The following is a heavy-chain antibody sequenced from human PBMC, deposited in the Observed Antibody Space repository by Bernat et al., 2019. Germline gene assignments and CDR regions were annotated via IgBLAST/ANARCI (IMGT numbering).Heavy chain of an antibody. CDR3: ARDPAGYSSGWVFDY. V-gene: IGHV1-2*04. CDR1: GGTFSSYA. CDR2: INPNSGGT. J-gene: IGHJ4*02. D-gene: IGHD6-19*01. Sequence: QVQLVQSGAEVKKPGSSVKVSCKASGGTFSSYAISWVRQAPGQGLEWMGWINPNSGGTNYAQKFQGWVTMTRDTSISTAYMELSRLRSDDTAVYYCARDPAGYSSGWVFDYWGQGTLVTVSS.